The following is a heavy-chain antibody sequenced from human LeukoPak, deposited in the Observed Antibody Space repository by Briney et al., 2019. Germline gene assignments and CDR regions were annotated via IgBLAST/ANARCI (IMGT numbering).Heavy chain of an antibody. CDR1: GGSISSYY. V-gene: IGHV4-59*01. CDR2: IYYSGST. J-gene: IGHJ4*02. CDR3: ATGNYYDSSGGFDY. D-gene: IGHD3-22*01. Sequence: SETLSLTCTVSGGSISSYYWSWLRQPPGKGLEGMGYIYYSGSTNYNPSLKSRVTISVDTSKNQFSLKLSSVTAADTAVYYCATGNYYDSSGGFDYWGQGTLVTVSS.